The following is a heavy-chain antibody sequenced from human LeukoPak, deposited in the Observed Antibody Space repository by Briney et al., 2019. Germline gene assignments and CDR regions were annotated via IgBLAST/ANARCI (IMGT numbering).Heavy chain of an antibody. V-gene: IGHV3-23*01. Sequence: GGSLRLSRAASGFTFSSYAMSWVRQAPGKGLEWVSAISGSGGSTYYADSVKGRFTISRDNSKNTLYLQMNSLRAEDTAVYYCAKSLYDILTGLFDPWGQGTLVTVSS. CDR1: GFTFSSYA. CDR2: ISGSGGST. D-gene: IGHD3-9*01. CDR3: AKSLYDILTGLFDP. J-gene: IGHJ5*02.